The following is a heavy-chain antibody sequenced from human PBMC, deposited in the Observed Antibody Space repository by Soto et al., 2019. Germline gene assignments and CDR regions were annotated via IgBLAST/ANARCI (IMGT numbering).Heavy chain of an antibody. Sequence: DSVKVSCRASGYTFTSYGISWVRQAPGQGLEWMGWISAYNGNTNYAQKLQGRVTMTTDTSTSTAYMELRSLRSDDTAVYYCARDRITMIVVVDDAFDIWGQGTMVTVSS. J-gene: IGHJ3*02. D-gene: IGHD3-22*01. CDR2: ISAYNGNT. CDR3: ARDRITMIVVVDDAFDI. V-gene: IGHV1-18*01. CDR1: GYTFTSYG.